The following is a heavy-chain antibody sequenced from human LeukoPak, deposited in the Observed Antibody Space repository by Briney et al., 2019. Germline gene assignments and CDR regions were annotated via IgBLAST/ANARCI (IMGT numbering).Heavy chain of an antibody. D-gene: IGHD6-19*01. Sequence: SVKVSCKASGGTFSSYAISWVRQAPGQGLEWMGGIIPIFGTANHAQKFQGRVTITADESTSTAYMELSSLRSEDTAVYYCASRSYSSGLDYYYYGMDVWGQGTTVTVSS. CDR2: IIPIFGTA. J-gene: IGHJ6*02. CDR3: ASRSYSSGLDYYYYGMDV. V-gene: IGHV1-69*01. CDR1: GGTFSSYA.